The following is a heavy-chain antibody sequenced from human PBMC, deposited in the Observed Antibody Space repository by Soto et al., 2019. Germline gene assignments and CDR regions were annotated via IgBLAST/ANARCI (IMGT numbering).Heavy chain of an antibody. CDR1: GGSISSGGYY. V-gene: IGHV4-31*03. Sequence: QVQLQESGPGLVKPSQTLSLTCTVSGGSISSGGYYWSWIRQHPGKGLEWIGYIYYSGSTYYNPSLKSRVTTSVDTSKNQFSLKLSSVTAADTAVYYCAREQYNWNYVTRWFDPWGQGTLVTVSS. J-gene: IGHJ5*02. CDR2: IYYSGST. D-gene: IGHD1-7*01. CDR3: AREQYNWNYVTRWFDP.